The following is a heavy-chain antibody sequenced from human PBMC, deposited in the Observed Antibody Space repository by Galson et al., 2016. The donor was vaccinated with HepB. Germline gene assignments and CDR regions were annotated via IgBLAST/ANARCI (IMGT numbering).Heavy chain of an antibody. CDR2: TYYGSNWLS. CDR3: ARAGRRQVGTGDWFDS. J-gene: IGHJ5*01. CDR1: GDSVSSNSAV. V-gene: IGHV6-1*01. Sequence: CAISGDSVSSNSAVWNWIRQSPSRGLEWLGRTYYGSNWLSDYAASVRSRITVNADTPKNQFSLHLNSVTPDDTAVYYCARAGRRQVGTGDWFDSWGQGIRVTVSS. D-gene: IGHD1-1*01.